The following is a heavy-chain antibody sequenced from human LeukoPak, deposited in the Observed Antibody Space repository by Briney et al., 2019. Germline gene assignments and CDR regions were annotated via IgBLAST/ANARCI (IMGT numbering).Heavy chain of an antibody. V-gene: IGHV1-69*01. CDR1: GGTFSSYA. J-gene: IGHJ3*02. CDR2: IIPIFGTA. CDR3: ARYGGSAQSDAFDI. Sequence: SVKVSCKASGGTFSSYAISWARQAPGQGLEWMGGIIPIFGTANYAQKFQGRVTITADESTSTAYMELSSLRSEDTAVYYCARYGGSAQSDAFDIWGQGTMVTVSS. D-gene: IGHD1-26*01.